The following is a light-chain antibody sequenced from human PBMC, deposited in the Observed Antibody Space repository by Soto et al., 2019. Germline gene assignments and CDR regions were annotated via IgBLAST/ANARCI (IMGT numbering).Light chain of an antibody. Sequence: QSVLTQPPSASGTPGQRTTISCSGSSSNIGRNAVSWYQQLPGTAPKLLIHNNNQRPSGVPDRITGSKSGTSASLAISGLQSEDESDYYCAAWDDSLNGWVFGGGTKLTVL. CDR1: SSNIGRNA. CDR2: NNN. V-gene: IGLV1-44*01. CDR3: AAWDDSLNGWV. J-gene: IGLJ3*02.